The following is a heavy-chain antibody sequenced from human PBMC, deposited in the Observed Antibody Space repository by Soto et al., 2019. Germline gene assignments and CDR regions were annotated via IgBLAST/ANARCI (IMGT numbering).Heavy chain of an antibody. D-gene: IGHD6-19*01. CDR2: IYSNGIT. V-gene: IGHV4-4*07. Sequence: SETLSLTCTVSGGSISSYYWRWIRQPAGKGLEWIGRIYSNGITNYNPSLKSRVTMSVDTSKNQFSLKLSSVTAADTAVYYCARESSGWMRFDYWGQGTQVTVS. CDR3: ARESSGWMRFDY. CDR1: GGSISSYY. J-gene: IGHJ4*02.